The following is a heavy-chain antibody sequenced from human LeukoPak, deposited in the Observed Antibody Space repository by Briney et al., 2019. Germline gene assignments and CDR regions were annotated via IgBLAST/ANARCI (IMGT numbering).Heavy chain of an antibody. CDR1: GGSISSGSYY. J-gene: IGHJ6*03. V-gene: IGHV4-61*02. CDR3: AREDHYMDV. CDR2: ICTSGST. Sequence: SQTLSLTCTVSGGSISSGSYYWSWIRQPAGKGLEWIGRICTSGSTNYNPSLKSQVTISVDTSKNQFSLKLSSVTAADTAVYYCAREDHYMDVWGKGTTVTVSS.